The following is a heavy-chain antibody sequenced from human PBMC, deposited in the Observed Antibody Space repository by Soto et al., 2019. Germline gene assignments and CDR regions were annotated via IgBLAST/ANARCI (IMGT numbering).Heavy chain of an antibody. J-gene: IGHJ4*02. CDR3: ARESRYCSGGSCYFLPGIDY. D-gene: IGHD2-15*01. CDR1: GGTFSSYA. CDR2: IIPIFGTA. V-gene: IGHV1-69*12. Sequence: QVQLVQSGAEVKKPGSSVKVSCKASGGTFSSYAISWVRQAPGQGLEWMGGIIPIFGTANYAQKFQGRVTIHADESMSTDDMEMSSRRSAGTAVYYWARESRYCSGGSCYFLPGIDYWGRGTLVAVSS.